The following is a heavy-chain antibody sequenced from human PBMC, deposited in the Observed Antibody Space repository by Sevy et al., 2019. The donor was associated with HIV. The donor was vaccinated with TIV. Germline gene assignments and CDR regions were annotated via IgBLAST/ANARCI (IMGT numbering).Heavy chain of an antibody. V-gene: IGHV4-39*02. D-gene: IGHD5-18*01. CDR2: ISYSGSS. CDR1: DDSINNDLYY. CDR3: AGANYDPGYSKHPSFDH. J-gene: IGHJ4*02. Sequence: SETLSLTCTVSDDSINNDLYYWGWIRQPPGKELEWIGTISYSGSSSYNPSLQSRVTMSVDTSKDHFSLKLNSVTAADSGVYYCAGANYDPGYSKHPSFDHWGQGALVTVSS.